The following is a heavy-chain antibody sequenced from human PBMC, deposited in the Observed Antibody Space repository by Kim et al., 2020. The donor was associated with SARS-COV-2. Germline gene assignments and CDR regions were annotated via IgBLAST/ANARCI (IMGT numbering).Heavy chain of an antibody. CDR1: GFTFSSYA. CDR2: ISGSGGST. V-gene: IGHV3-23*01. CDR3: AKTGGFPYIAATTYFDY. J-gene: IGHJ4*02. D-gene: IGHD6-13*01. Sequence: GGSLRLSCAASGFTFSSYAMSWVRQAPGKGLEWVSAISGSGGSTYYADSVKGRFTISRDNSKNTLYLQMNSLRAEDTAVYYCAKTGGFPYIAATTYFDYWGQGTLVTVSS.